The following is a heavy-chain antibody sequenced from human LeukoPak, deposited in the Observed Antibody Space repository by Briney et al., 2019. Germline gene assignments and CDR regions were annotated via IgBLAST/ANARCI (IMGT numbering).Heavy chain of an antibody. J-gene: IGHJ6*02. D-gene: IGHD4-17*01. Sequence: GGSLRLSCAASGFTFGSYWMSWVRQAPGKGLEWVANIKQDGSERYYVDSMKGRFTISRDNAKSSLYLQMNSLRAEDTAVYYCARDSLLDSSLRHYYGMDVWGQGTTVTVSS. CDR2: IKQDGSER. CDR1: GFTFGSYW. V-gene: IGHV3-7*03. CDR3: ARDSLLDSSLRHYYGMDV.